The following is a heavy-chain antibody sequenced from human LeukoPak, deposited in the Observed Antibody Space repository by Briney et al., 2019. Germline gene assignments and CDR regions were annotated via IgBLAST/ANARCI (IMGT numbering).Heavy chain of an antibody. D-gene: IGHD3-10*01. J-gene: IGHJ4*02. CDR2: IYYSGST. Sequence: PSETLSLTCTVSGGSIRSSSYYWGWIRQPPGKGLEWIGSIYYSGSTYYNPSLKSRVAKSVDTSKNQFSLKLSSVTAADTAVYYCARLGLDLWFGEFDYWGQGTLVTVSS. CDR1: GGSIRSSSYY. CDR3: ARLGLDLWFGEFDY. V-gene: IGHV4-39*07.